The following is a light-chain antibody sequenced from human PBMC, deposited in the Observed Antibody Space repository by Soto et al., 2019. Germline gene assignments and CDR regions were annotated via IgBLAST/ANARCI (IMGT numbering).Light chain of an antibody. J-gene: IGLJ2*01. V-gene: IGLV2-8*01. CDR1: SSDVGGYNY. CDR2: EVS. CDR3: SSYASSNPV. Sequence: QSVLTQPPSASGSPGQSVTISCTGTSSDVGGYNYVSWYQQHPGKAPKLMIYEVSKRPSGVPDRFSGSKSGNTASLTVSGLQAEDEADYYCSSYASSNPVIGGGTKLTVL.